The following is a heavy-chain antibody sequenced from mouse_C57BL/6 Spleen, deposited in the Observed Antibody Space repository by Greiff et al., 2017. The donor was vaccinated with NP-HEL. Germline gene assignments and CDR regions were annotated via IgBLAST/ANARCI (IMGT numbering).Heavy chain of an antibody. CDR1: GYTFTSYT. V-gene: IGHV1-4*01. D-gene: IGHD4-1*01. CDR3: ARGGWDDYAMDY. CDR2: INPSSGYT. Sequence: QVQLQQSGAELARPGASVKMSCKASGYTFTSYTMHWVKQRPGQGLEWIGYINPSSGYTKYNQKFKDKATLTADKSSSTAYMQLSSLTSEDSAVYYCARGGWDDYAMDYWGQGTSVTVSS. J-gene: IGHJ4*01.